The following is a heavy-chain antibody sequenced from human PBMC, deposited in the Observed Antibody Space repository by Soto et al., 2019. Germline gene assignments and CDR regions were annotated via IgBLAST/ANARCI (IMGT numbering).Heavy chain of an antibody. Sequence: QVQLVQSGAEVKKPGSSVKVSCKASGGTFSSDSFSWVRQAPGQGLEWMGGIIPMFDTPIYAQKFQDRVTITADESTSTAYRHLSSLRSGDTAVYYCATYGGLDRDFNYWGKGSLVTVSA. CDR1: GGTFSSDS. D-gene: IGHD4-17*01. CDR2: IIPMFDTP. CDR3: ATYGGLDRDFNY. J-gene: IGHJ4*02. V-gene: IGHV1-69*12.